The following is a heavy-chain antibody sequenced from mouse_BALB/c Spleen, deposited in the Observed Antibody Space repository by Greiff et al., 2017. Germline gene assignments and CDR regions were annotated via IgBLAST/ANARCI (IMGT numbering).Heavy chain of an antibody. CDR1: GYTFTSYV. Sequence: VQLQQSGPELVKPGASVKMSCKASGYTFTSYVMHWVKQKPGQGLEWIGYINPYNDGTKYNEKFKGKATLTSDKSSSTAYMELSSLTSEDSAVYYCARWGRLGSSYALDYWGQGTTLTVSS. D-gene: IGHD1-1*01. CDR2: INPYNDGT. V-gene: IGHV1-14*01. CDR3: ARWGRLGSSYALDY. J-gene: IGHJ2*01.